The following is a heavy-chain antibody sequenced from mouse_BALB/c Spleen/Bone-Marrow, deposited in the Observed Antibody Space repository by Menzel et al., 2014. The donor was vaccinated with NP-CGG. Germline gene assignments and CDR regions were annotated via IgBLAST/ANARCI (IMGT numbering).Heavy chain of an antibody. CDR2: IDPANGIT. Sequence: EVKLMESGAELVKPGASVKLSCTASGFNIKDTFMHRVKQRPEQGLEWIGRIDPANGITKYDPKFQGKATITADTSSNTAYLQLSSLTSEDTAVYYCAAYYYGRGGFAYWGQGTLVTVSA. V-gene: IGHV14-3*02. CDR3: AAYYYGRGGFAY. J-gene: IGHJ3*01. CDR1: GFNIKDTF. D-gene: IGHD1-1*01.